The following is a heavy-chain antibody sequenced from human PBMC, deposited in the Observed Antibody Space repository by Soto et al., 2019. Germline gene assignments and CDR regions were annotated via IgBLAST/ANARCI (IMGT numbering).Heavy chain of an antibody. CDR2: IWYDGSNK. Sequence: VGSLRLSCAASGFTFSSYGMHWVRQAPGKGLEWVAVIWYDGSNKYYADSVKGRFTISRDNSKNTLYLQMNSLRAEDTAVYYCARDGGRLRNDAFDIWGQGTMVTVSS. V-gene: IGHV3-33*01. D-gene: IGHD3-16*01. CDR1: GFTFSSYG. CDR3: ARDGGRLRNDAFDI. J-gene: IGHJ3*02.